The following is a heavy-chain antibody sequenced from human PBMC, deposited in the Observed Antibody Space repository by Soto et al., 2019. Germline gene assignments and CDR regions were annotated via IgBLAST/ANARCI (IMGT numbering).Heavy chain of an antibody. CDR3: ATGGSGSYYLPLSYYYYMDV. J-gene: IGHJ6*03. D-gene: IGHD3-10*01. Sequence: ASVKVSCKVSGYTLTELSMHWVRQAPGKGLEWMGGFDPEDGETIYAQKFQGRVTMTEDTSTDTAYMELSSLRSEDTAVYYCATGGSGSYYLPLSYYYYMDVWGKGTTVTVSS. CDR1: GYTLTELS. V-gene: IGHV1-24*01. CDR2: FDPEDGET.